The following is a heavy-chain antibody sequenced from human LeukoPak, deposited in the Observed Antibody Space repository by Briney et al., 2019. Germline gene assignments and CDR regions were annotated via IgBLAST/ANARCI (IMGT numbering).Heavy chain of an antibody. CDR2: IDTNGGGT. J-gene: IGHJ4*02. CDR1: GYXFTGYY. CDR3: STEDKYCSTTTCGNY. Sequence: AAVKVSCKPSGYXFTGYYMHWVRQAPGQGLEWLGYIDTNGGGTNYEQRFQGRVTMTRDTSISTAYMELSRLTSDDSAVYYCSTEDKYCSTTTCGNYWGQGTLVTVSS. V-gene: IGHV1-2*02. D-gene: IGHD2-2*01.